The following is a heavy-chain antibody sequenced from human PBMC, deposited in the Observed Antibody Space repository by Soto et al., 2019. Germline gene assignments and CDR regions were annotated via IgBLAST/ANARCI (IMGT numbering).Heavy chain of an antibody. CDR2: ISYSWNT. D-gene: IGHD2-2*01. Sequence: QVQLQESGPGLVKPSQTLSLTCTVSGASINSGGFYWSWFRQPPGKGLEWIAYISYSWNTYYNPSLKSXISPSXXTCKNQVSRELKSVTVADTAVYYCGTVRASWYVDFWGQGTLVTVSS. V-gene: IGHV4-30-4*01. CDR1: GASINSGGFY. J-gene: IGHJ4*02. CDR3: GTVRASWYVDF.